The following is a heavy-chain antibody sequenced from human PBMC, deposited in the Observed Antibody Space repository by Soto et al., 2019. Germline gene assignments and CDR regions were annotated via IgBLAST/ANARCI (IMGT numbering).Heavy chain of an antibody. J-gene: IGHJ6*01. D-gene: IGHD4-17*01. CDR3: ARAVTNYYGMDV. CDR2: MNPNSGNT. V-gene: IGHV1-8*01. Sequence: QVQLVQSGAEVKKPGASVKVSCKASGYTFTSYDINWVRQATGQGLEWMGWMNPNSGNTGYAQKFQGRVNMTRNISRITAYMELSRLSADETAVYYCARAVTNYYGMDVWGQGTTVTVSS. CDR1: GYTFTSYD.